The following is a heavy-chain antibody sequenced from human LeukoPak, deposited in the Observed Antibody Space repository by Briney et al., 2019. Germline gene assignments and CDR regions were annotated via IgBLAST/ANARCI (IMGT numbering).Heavy chain of an antibody. Sequence: GGSLRLSCAASGFAFSDFWMSWVRQAPGKGLEWVANIRHDGNAKNYVPSVRGRFTISRDNAKNSLYLQMNSLTVEDTAVYYCAPSHDSAGNDCGQGTLVTVSS. J-gene: IGHJ4*02. V-gene: IGHV3-7*01. CDR2: IRHDGNAK. D-gene: IGHD2-15*01. CDR3: APSHDSAGND. CDR1: GFAFSDFW.